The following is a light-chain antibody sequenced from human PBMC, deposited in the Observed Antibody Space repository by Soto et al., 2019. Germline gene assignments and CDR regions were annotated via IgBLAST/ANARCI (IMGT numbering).Light chain of an antibody. CDR1: QSVTNK. V-gene: IGKV3-15*01. J-gene: IGKJ1*01. Sequence: EMLMTQSPATLSVSPGERVSLSCWASQSVTNKLAWYQQRPGQPPRLLLYDASTRATGVPATFSGSGSGTDFTLTISSLQSEDLGVYYCLQYHYWPWTFGQGTRWIS. CDR2: DAS. CDR3: LQYHYWPWT.